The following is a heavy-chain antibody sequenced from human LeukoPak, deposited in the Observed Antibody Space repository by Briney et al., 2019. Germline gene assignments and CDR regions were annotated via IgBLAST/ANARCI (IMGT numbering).Heavy chain of an antibody. CDR1: GYTFTNYD. J-gene: IGHJ3*02. CDR2: LNPHSGNT. D-gene: IGHD3-10*01. CDR3: ARGLRDAFDI. Sequence: ASVKVSCKASGYTFTNYDINWVRQATGQGLEWMGWLNPHSGNTGYAQKFQGRVTMTRNTSISTAYMELSSLRSEDTAVYYCARGLRDAFDIWSQGTMVTVSS. V-gene: IGHV1-8*01.